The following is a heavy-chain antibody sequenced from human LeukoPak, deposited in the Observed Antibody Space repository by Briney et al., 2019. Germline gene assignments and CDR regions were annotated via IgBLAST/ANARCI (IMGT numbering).Heavy chain of an antibody. Sequence: GGSLRLSCVASGFTFSSYAMSWVRQAPGKGVEWVSPISGSGGSTYYADSVKGRFTISRDNSKNTLYLQMNSLRAEDTAVYYCAKPLSGYSYSHTRPFDYWGQGTLVTVSS. CDR1: GFTFSSYA. D-gene: IGHD5-18*01. CDR2: ISGSGGST. J-gene: IGHJ4*02. V-gene: IGHV3-23*01. CDR3: AKPLSGYSYSHTRPFDY.